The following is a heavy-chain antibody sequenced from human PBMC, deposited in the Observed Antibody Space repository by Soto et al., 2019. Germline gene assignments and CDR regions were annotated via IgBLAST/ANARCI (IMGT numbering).Heavy chain of an antibody. V-gene: IGHV4-59*01. CDR2: IYYSGST. D-gene: IGHD3-10*02. J-gene: IGHJ5*02. Sequence: QVQLQESGPGLVKPSETLSLTCTVSGGSISSYYWSWIRQPPGKGLEWIGYIYYSGSTNYNPSLKSRVTISVDTSKNQFSLKLSSVTAADTAVYYCASEPGDLFGEPGGWFDPWGQGTLVTVSS. CDR3: ASEPGDLFGEPGGWFDP. CDR1: GGSISSYY.